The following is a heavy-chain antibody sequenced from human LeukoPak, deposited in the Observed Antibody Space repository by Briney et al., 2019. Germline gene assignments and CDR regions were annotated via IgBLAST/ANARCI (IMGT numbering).Heavy chain of an antibody. CDR2: ISSSSSYI. Sequence: GGSLRLSCAASGFTFSSYWMHWVRQAPGKGLVWVSSISSSSSYIYYADSVKGRFTISRDNAKNSLYLQMNSLRAEDTAVYYCATLAAGYRSSWYNSGLLDYWGQGTLVTVSS. CDR3: ATLAAGYRSSWYNSGLLDY. J-gene: IGHJ4*02. CDR1: GFTFSSYW. D-gene: IGHD6-13*01. V-gene: IGHV3-21*01.